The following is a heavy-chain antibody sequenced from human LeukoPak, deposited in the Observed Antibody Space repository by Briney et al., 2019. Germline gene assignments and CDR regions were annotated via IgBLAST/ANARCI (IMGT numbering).Heavy chain of an antibody. Sequence: SETLSLTCTVSGGSISSYYWSWIRQPPGKGLEWIGYIYYSGSTNYNPSLKSRVTISVDTSKNQFSLKLRSVTAADTAVYYCARVEEGYGSGRRQNYYYYYMDVWGKGTTVTISS. J-gene: IGHJ6*03. CDR3: ARVEEGYGSGRRQNYYYYYMDV. CDR1: GGSISSYY. CDR2: IYYSGST. D-gene: IGHD3-10*01. V-gene: IGHV4-59*01.